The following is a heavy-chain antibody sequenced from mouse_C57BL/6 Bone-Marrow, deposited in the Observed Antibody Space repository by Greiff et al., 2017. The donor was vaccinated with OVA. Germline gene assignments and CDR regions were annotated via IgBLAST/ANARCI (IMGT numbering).Heavy chain of an antibody. Sequence: VQLVESGAELARPGASVKLSCKASGYTFTSYGISWVKQRTGQGLEWIGEIYPRSGNTYYNEKFKGKATLTADKSSSTAYMELRSLTSEDSAVYFCARNGRMGDTDYWGKGTTLTVSS. CDR3: ARNGRMGDTDY. J-gene: IGHJ2*01. CDR2: IYPRSGNT. V-gene: IGHV1-81*01. CDR1: GYTFTSYG. D-gene: IGHD2-3*01.